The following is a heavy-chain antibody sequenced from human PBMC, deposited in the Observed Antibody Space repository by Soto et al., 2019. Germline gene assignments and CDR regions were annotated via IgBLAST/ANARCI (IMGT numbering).Heavy chain of an antibody. CDR1: GYTFTSYG. D-gene: IGHD3-22*01. Sequence: QIQLVQSGAEVKKPGTSVKVSCKASGYTFTSYGICWVRQAPGLGLEWMGWINPYSGHTNYAQNFQDRANLTPDTSTNTAYMELKSPRSDDTAVYFCARGQVVNFDNWFDPWGQGTLVTVSS. J-gene: IGHJ5*02. CDR3: ARGQVVNFDNWFDP. V-gene: IGHV1-18*04. CDR2: INPYSGHT.